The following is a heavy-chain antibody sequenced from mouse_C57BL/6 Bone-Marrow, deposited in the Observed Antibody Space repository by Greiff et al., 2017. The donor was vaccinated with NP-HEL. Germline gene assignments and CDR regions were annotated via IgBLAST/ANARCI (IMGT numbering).Heavy chain of an antibody. CDR1: GYTFTSYW. V-gene: IGHV1-55*01. CDR2: IYPGSGST. CDR3: ARGYGSSFWYFDV. J-gene: IGHJ1*03. Sequence: VQLQQPGAELVKPGASVKMSCKASGYTFTSYWITWVKQRPGQGLEWIGDIYPGSGSTNYNEKFKSKATLTVDTSSSTAYMQLSSLTSEDSAVYYCARGYGSSFWYFDVWGTGTTVTVSS. D-gene: IGHD1-1*01.